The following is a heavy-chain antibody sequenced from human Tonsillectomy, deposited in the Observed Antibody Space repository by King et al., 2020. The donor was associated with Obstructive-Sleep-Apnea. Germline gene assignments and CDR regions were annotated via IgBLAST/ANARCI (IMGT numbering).Heavy chain of an antibody. CDR2: INHSGNT. V-gene: IGHV4-34*01. Sequence: VQLQQWGAGLLKPSETLSLTCAVYGGSFSDYYWTWIRQPPGKGLEWIGEINHSGNTNSNPSLKSRVTISVDTSNNQFSLKLSSVTAADTAVYYCARGSGAAAVKWFDPWGQGTLVTVSS. CDR1: GGSFSDYY. J-gene: IGHJ5*02. D-gene: IGHD6-13*01. CDR3: ARGSGAAAVKWFDP.